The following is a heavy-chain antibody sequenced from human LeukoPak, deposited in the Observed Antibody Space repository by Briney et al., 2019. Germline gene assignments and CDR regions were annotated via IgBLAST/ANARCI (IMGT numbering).Heavy chain of an antibody. CDR1: GFTFSSYG. Sequence: PGGSLRLSCAASGFTFSSYGMHWVRQAPGKGLEWLAVASSDEINQFYADSVKGRFIISRDNSKNTLTLQMNNLRPDDTAFYYCAAFIASKLDNWGQGILVTVSS. V-gene: IGHV3-30*03. CDR2: ASSDEINQ. D-gene: IGHD2-15*01. J-gene: IGHJ4*02. CDR3: AAFIASKLDN.